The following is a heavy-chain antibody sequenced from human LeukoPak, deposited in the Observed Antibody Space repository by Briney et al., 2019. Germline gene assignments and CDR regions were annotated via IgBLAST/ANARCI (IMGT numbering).Heavy chain of an antibody. D-gene: IGHD5-24*01. CDR1: GGSISSSSYY. V-gene: IGHV4-39*07. J-gene: IGHJ4*02. Sequence: PSETLSLTCTVSGGSISSSSYYWGWIRQPPGKGLEWIGSIYYSGSTYYNPSLKSRVTISVDTSKNQFSLKLSSVTAADTAVYYCARKQTSRKSRDGYNFDYWGQGTLVTVSS. CDR3: ARKQTSRKSRDGYNFDY. CDR2: IYYSGST.